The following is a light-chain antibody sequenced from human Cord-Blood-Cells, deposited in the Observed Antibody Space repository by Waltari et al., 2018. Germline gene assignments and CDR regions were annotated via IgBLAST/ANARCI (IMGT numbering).Light chain of an antibody. Sequence: SYELTQPPSVSVSPGQTASITCSGDKLGAKYACRYQQKPGQSPVLVIYQDSKWPSGIPERFSGSNSGNTATLTISGTQAMDEADYYCQAWDSSTAHVVFGGGTKLTVL. V-gene: IGLV3-1*01. J-gene: IGLJ2*01. CDR2: QDS. CDR3: QAWDSSTAHVV. CDR1: KLGAKY.